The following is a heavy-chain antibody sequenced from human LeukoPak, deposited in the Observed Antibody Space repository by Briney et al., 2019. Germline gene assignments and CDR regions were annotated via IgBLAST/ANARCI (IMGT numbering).Heavy chain of an antibody. D-gene: IGHD3-22*01. CDR3: ARHCELPKYYYDSSGCSTAFDI. V-gene: IGHV4-59*08. Sequence: PSETLSLTCTVSGGSISSYYWSWIRQPPGKGLEWIGYIYYSGSTNYNPSLKSRVTISVDTSKNQFSLKLSSVTAADTAVYYCARHCELPKYYYDSSGCSTAFDIWGQGTMVTVSS. CDR2: IYYSGST. J-gene: IGHJ3*02. CDR1: GGSISSYY.